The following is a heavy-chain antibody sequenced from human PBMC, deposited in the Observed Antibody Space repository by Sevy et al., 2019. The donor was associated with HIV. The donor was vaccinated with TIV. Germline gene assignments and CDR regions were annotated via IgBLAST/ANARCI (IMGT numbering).Heavy chain of an antibody. CDR3: ARDKPQGVVVLPGSMWGGIDY. J-gene: IGHJ4*02. CDR1: GYTFRNYG. D-gene: IGHD2-2*01. CDR2: ISAYTRDT. V-gene: IGHV1-18*01. Sequence: ASVKVSCRASGYTFRNYGISWVRQAPGQGLEWLGWISAYTRDTDFAQKVKARVTLTSDTSTNTAYLELRSLRSDDTAVYYCARDKPQGVVVLPGSMWGGIDYWGQGTLVTVSS.